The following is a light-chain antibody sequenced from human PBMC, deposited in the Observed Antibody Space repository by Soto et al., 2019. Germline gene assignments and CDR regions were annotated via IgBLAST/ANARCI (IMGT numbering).Light chain of an antibody. CDR3: QQRSNWYT. CDR2: DAS. J-gene: IGKJ2*01. Sequence: EIVLTQSPATLSLSPGERATLSCRASQNVKNYLGWYQQKPGQAPRLLIYDASNRATGIPARFSGSGSGTDFTLTISSLESEDFAVYYCQQRSNWYTFGEGTKLEIK. V-gene: IGKV3-11*01. CDR1: QNVKNY.